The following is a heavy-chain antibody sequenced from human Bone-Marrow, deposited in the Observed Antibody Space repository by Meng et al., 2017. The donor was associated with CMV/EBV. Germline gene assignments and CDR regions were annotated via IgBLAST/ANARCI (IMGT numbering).Heavy chain of an antibody. Sequence: GGSLRLSCAASGFTVSSNFMSWVRQAPGKGLEWVSVIYSGSSTYYAGSVKGRFTLSRDNSKNTLYLQMNSLRAEDTAVYYCASRSAGSWSALDIWGQGTMVTVSS. V-gene: IGHV3-53*01. J-gene: IGHJ3*02. CDR2: IYSGSST. CDR3: ASRSAGSWSALDI. D-gene: IGHD6-13*01. CDR1: GFTVSSNF.